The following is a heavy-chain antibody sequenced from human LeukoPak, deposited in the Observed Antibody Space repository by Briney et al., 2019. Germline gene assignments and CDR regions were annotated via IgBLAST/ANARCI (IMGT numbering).Heavy chain of an antibody. V-gene: IGHV3-11*01. J-gene: IGHJ4*02. CDR1: GFTFSDFH. D-gene: IGHD1-26*01. CDR3: ARLSGTYSRGGDH. CDR2: ISGSGYAI. Sequence: PGGSLRLSCTASGFTFSDFHMSWIRQAPGKGLEWVSHISGSGYAIHHPGSVKGRFTISRDDAKNSLYLQMNSLRVEDSAVYYCARLSGTYSRGGDHWGQGTLVTVSS.